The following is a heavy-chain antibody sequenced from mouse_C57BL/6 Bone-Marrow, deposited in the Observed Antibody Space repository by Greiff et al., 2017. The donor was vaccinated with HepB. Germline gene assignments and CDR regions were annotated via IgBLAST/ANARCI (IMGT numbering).Heavy chain of an antibody. CDR3: ARYGNYVGFDY. CDR2: IYPGSGST. CDR1: GYTFTSYW. J-gene: IGHJ2*01. Sequence: QVQLQQPGAELVKPGASVKMSCKASGYTFTSYWITWVKQRHGQGLEWIGDIYPGSGSTNYNEKFKSKATLTVDKSSSTAYMQLSSLTSEDSAVYHCARYGNYVGFDYWGQGTTLTVSS. D-gene: IGHD2-1*01. V-gene: IGHV1-55*01.